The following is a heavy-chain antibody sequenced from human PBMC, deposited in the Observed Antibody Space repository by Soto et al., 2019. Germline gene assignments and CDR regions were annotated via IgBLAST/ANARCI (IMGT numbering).Heavy chain of an antibody. CDR2: VHHSWGS. D-gene: IGHD3-10*01. J-gene: IGHJ6*02. V-gene: IGHV4-59*08. Sequence: QVQLQESGPGLVKPSETKSLSCTVAGGCISSYYWSWFRQSPGKRMEWIGYVHHSWGSSYNPSLQSRVAISLDTSKSQFSLKVTSVTATDTAVYYCARQGFGPLHGLVDVWGQGTTVTVSS. CDR3: ARQGFGPLHGLVDV. CDR1: GGCISSYY.